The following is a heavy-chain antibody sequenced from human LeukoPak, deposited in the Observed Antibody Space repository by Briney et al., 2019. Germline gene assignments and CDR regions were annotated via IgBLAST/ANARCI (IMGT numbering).Heavy chain of an antibody. V-gene: IGHV1-18*01. D-gene: IGHD5-24*01. CDR1: GYTFTNYG. J-gene: IGHJ5*02. Sequence: ASVKVSCKASGYTFTNYGISWVRQAPGQGLEWMGWISAYNGNTNYAQKLQGRVTMTTDTSTSTAYMELRSLRSDDTAVYYCARDRRRDGYTNWFDPWGQGTLVTVSS. CDR3: ARDRRRDGYTNWFDP. CDR2: ISAYNGNT.